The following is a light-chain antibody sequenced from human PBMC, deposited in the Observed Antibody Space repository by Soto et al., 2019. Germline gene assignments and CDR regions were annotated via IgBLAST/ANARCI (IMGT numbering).Light chain of an antibody. CDR1: SSDVGSYNL. CDR3: CSYAGSSTYD. J-gene: IGLJ1*01. CDR2: EVS. Sequence: QSVLTQPASVSGSPGQSITISCTGTSSDVGSYNLVSWYQQHPGKAPKLMIYEVSKRPSGVSNRFSGSKSGNTASLTISELQAEDGADYYCCSYAGSSTYDFGTGTKVTAL. V-gene: IGLV2-23*02.